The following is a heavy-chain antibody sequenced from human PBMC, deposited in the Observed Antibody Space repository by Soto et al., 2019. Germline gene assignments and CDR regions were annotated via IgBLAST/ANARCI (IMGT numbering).Heavy chain of an antibody. CDR2: ISYDGSNK. CDR3: ARVGGRTYYDFWSGYYIDY. Sequence: VAVISYDGSNKYYADSVKGRFTISRDNSKNTLYLQMNSLRAEDTAVYYCARVGGRTYYDFWSGYYIDYWGQGTLVTVSS. J-gene: IGHJ4*02. D-gene: IGHD3-3*01. V-gene: IGHV3-30-3*01.